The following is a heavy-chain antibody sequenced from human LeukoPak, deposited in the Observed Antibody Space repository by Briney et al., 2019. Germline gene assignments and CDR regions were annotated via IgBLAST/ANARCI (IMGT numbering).Heavy chain of an antibody. CDR2: IYSGGST. Sequence: GGSLRVSCAASGFTFSSFAMSWVRQAPGKGLEWVSVIYSGGSTYYADSVKGRFTISRDNSKNTLYLQMNNLRVEDTAVYFCARYHTALNYWGQGTLVTASS. CDR1: GFTFSSFA. CDR3: ARYHTALNY. D-gene: IGHD5-18*01. V-gene: IGHV3-53*01. J-gene: IGHJ4*02.